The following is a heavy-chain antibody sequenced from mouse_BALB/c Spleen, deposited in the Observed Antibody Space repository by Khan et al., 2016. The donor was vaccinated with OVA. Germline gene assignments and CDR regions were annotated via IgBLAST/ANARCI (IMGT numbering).Heavy chain of an antibody. CDR1: GYTFRNNG. Sequence: QIQLVQSGPELKKPGETVKISCKASGYTFRNNGMNWVKQTPGKGLKWMGWINTYTGDPTYADDFKGRFAFSLETSADTAYLQINNLKNEDTATYFCARVGYNGIMDSWGQGTSVTVSS. D-gene: IGHD2-14*01. V-gene: IGHV9-3-1*01. CDR2: INTYTGDP. CDR3: ARVGYNGIMDS. J-gene: IGHJ4*01.